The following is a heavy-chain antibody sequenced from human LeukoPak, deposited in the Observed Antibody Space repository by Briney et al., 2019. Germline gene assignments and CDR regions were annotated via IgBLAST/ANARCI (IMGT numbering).Heavy chain of an antibody. CDR2: IYYSGST. CDR3: ARSGYDFWSGYQYYFDY. V-gene: IGHV4-59*01. D-gene: IGHD3-3*01. CDR1: GGSISSYY. J-gene: IGHJ4*02. Sequence: SETLSLTCTVSGGSISSYYWSWIRQPPGKGLEWIGYIYYSGSTNYNPSLKSRVTISEDTSKNQFSLKLSSVTAADTAVYYCARSGYDFWSGYQYYFDYWGQGTLVTVSS.